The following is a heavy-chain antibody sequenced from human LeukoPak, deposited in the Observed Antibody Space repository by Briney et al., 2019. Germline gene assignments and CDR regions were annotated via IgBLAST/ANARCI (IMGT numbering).Heavy chain of an antibody. Sequence: SETLSLTCTVSGGSISSYYWIWIRQPPGKGLEWIGYIYYSGSTNYNPSLKSRVTISVDTSKNQFSLKLSSVTAADTAVYYCARCIYGDYVGVVDWFDPWGQGTLVTVSS. J-gene: IGHJ5*02. V-gene: IGHV4-59*01. CDR1: GGSISSYY. CDR2: IYYSGST. CDR3: ARCIYGDYVGVVDWFDP. D-gene: IGHD4-17*01.